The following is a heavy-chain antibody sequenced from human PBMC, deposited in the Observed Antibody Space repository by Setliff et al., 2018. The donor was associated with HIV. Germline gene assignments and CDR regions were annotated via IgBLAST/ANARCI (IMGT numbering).Heavy chain of an antibody. Sequence: SETLSLTCTVSGDSIGYYYWSWIRQPAGRGLEWMGRIPTIGSTNYNPSLTSRVTLSVDTSKNQFFLKLTSLSAADTAVYYCARDRIEVVVDGPHDVFDVWGRGATVTVSS. V-gene: IGHV4-4*07. CDR1: GDSIGYYY. CDR3: ARDRIEVVVDGPHDVFDV. D-gene: IGHD2-15*01. CDR2: IPTIGST. J-gene: IGHJ3*01.